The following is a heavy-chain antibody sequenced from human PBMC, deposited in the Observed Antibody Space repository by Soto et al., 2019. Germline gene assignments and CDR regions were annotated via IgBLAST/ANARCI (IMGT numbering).Heavy chain of an antibody. CDR1: VGSISSSSYY. CDR2: IYYSGST. V-gene: IGHV4-39*01. Sequence: PSESLSLACTVSVGSISSSSYYWGWILQPPGKGLEWIGSIYYSGSTYYNPSLKSRVTISVDTSKNQFSLKLSSVTAADTAVYYCASSSGYYFDYWGQGTLVTVSS. CDR3: ASSSGYYFDY. J-gene: IGHJ4*02. D-gene: IGHD3-3*01.